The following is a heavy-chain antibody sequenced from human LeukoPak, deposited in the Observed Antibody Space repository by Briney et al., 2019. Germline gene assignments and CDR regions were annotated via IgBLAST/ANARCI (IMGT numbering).Heavy chain of an antibody. D-gene: IGHD6-19*01. CDR2: ISSSSSSYI. J-gene: IGHJ4*02. CDR1: GFTFSDYT. V-gene: IGHV3-21*03. CDR3: ARDVTGQWLVL. Sequence: PGGSLRLSCAASGFTFSDYTMNWVRRAPGKGLEWVSSISSSSSSYIYYADSVKGRFTISRDDAKNSLYLQMNSLRADDTAVYYCARDVTGQWLVLWGQGTLVTVSS.